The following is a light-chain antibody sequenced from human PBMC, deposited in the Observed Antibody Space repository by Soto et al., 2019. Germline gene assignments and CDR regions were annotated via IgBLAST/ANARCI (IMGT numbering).Light chain of an antibody. V-gene: IGKV3-20*01. CDR1: QSVSGSY. Sequence: VSTHSPGTLPFSLEVKATLSCRASQSVSGSYLAWYQQKPGQAPRLLFYVASSRATGIPDRFSGSGSGTDFTLTISRLEPEDFAVYYCQQYGSSPTFGQGTKVDIK. CDR2: VAS. CDR3: QQYGSSPT. J-gene: IGKJ1*01.